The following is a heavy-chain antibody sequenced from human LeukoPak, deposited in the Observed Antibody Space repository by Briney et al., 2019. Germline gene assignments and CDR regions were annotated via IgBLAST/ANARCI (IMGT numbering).Heavy chain of an antibody. CDR1: GFTFDDHA. V-gene: IGHV3-9*01. J-gene: IGHJ4*02. CDR2: ISWNSGSI. CDR3: AKGPRTFYYFDY. D-gene: IGHD1-7*01. Sequence: GGSLRLSCAASGFTFDDHAMHWVRQAPGKGLEWVSGISWNSGSIGYADSVKGRFTISRDNAKNSLYLQMNSLRAEDTALYYCAKGPRTFYYFDYWGQGTLVTVSS.